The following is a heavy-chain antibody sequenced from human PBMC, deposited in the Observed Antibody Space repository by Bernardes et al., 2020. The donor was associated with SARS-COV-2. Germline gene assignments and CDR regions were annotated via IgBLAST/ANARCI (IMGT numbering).Heavy chain of an antibody. Sequence: SETLSLTCTVSGGSISSSSYYWGWIRQPPGKGLEWIGSIYYSGSTYYNPSLKSRVTISVDTSKNQFSLKLSSVTAADTAVYYCTGRIWLRGPFDYWGQGTLVTVSS. CDR3: TGRIWLRGPFDY. CDR2: IYYSGST. V-gene: IGHV4-39*01. J-gene: IGHJ4*02. D-gene: IGHD3-9*01. CDR1: GGSISSSSYY.